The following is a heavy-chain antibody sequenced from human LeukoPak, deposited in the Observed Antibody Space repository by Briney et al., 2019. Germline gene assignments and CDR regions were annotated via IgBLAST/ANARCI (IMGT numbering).Heavy chain of an antibody. CDR2: IYYSGST. CDR3: AGAQSGHSSPDY. Sequence: SETLSLTCTVFGGSISSQYWSWIRQPPGKGLEWIGYIYYSGSTNYNPSLKSRVTISVDTSKNQFSLKLSSVTAADTAVYYCAGAQSGHSSPDYWGQGTLVTVSS. D-gene: IGHD4-23*01. J-gene: IGHJ4*02. CDR1: GGSISSQY. V-gene: IGHV4-59*11.